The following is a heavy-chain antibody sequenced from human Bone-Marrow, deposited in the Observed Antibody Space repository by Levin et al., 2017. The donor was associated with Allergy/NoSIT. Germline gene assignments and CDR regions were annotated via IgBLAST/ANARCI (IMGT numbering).Heavy chain of an antibody. D-gene: IGHD3-9*01. CDR3: ARDQYYDILTGYQEAGWFDP. Sequence: GESLKISCAASGFTFSSYAMHWVRQAPGKGLEWVAVISYDGSNKYYADSVKGRFTISRDNSKNTLYLQMNSLRAEDTAVYYCARDQYYDILTGYQEAGWFDPWGQGTLVTVSS. V-gene: IGHV3-30*04. CDR1: GFTFSSYA. J-gene: IGHJ5*02. CDR2: ISYDGSNK.